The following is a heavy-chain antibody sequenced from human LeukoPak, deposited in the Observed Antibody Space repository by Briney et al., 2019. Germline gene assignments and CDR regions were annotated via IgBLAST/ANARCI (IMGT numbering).Heavy chain of an antibody. D-gene: IGHD5-24*01. CDR1: GDSIRSFY. Sequence: SETLSLTCSVSGDSIRSFYWNCIRQSPETGLEWIGNIHIGVRTGYNPSLRRRVAIVGDTSKTQLSLKLPSVTTADTAVYYCARGLWPQPGLVPFDYWGQGRLVTVSS. CDR2: IHIGVRT. CDR3: ARGLWPQPGLVPFDY. J-gene: IGHJ4*02. V-gene: IGHV4-59*01.